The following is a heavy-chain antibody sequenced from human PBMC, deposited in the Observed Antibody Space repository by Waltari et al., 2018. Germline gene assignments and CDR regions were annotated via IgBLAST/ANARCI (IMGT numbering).Heavy chain of an antibody. Sequence: QVQLQESGPGLVKPSETLSLTCAVSGYSISSGYYWGWIRQPPGKGLEWIGSIYHSGSTYYNPSLKSRVTISVDTSKNQFSLKLSSVTAADTAVYYCARSIQGDFDYWGQGTLVTVSS. CDR3: ARSIQGDFDY. CDR2: IYHSGST. D-gene: IGHD3-16*01. CDR1: GYSISSGYY. V-gene: IGHV4-38-2*01. J-gene: IGHJ4*02.